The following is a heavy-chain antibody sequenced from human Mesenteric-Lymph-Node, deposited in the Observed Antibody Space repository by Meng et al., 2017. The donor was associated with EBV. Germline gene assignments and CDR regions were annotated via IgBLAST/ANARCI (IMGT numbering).Heavy chain of an antibody. CDR1: GFSLNTRGVA. J-gene: IGHJ4*02. Sequence: FTLTESVPRLVTPTQTLTVPCTSPGFSLNTRGVAVSWNRQHSVKALHCLGVMYWDDYQRYSPSLTSTLTVTKHSSKSQVVLTMTNIGPVDTATVYCARINEKAPYSFDSWGQGTLVTVSS. V-gene: IGHV2-5*02. D-gene: IGHD1-1*01. CDR3: ARINEKAPYSFDS. CDR2: MYWDDYQ.